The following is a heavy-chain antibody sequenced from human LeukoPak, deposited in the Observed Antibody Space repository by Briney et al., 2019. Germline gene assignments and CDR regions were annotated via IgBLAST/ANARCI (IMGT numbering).Heavy chain of an antibody. D-gene: IGHD5-12*01. CDR2: IWYDGTNK. Sequence: GRSLRLSCAASGFSFSNCGMHWVRQAPGKGLEWVANIWYDGTNKYYADSVKGRFTISRDNSKNTLYLQMNSLRVEDTAVYYCARASAGVATIDYWGQGTLVTVSA. CDR3: ARASAGVATIDY. J-gene: IGHJ4*02. V-gene: IGHV3-33*01. CDR1: GFSFSNCG.